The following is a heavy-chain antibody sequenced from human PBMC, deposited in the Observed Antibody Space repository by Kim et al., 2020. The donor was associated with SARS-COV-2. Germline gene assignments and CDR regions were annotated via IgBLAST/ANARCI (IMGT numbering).Heavy chain of an antibody. CDR2: ITWDGGST. Sequence: GGSLRLSCAASGFIFHEYSMHWVRQAPGKDLEWVALITWDGGSTFYADSVKGRFTISRDNSENSLHMQMNSLTIEDSALYYCAKKKSRIWDFWGQGTLVTVSS. J-gene: IGHJ4*02. V-gene: IGHV3-43*01. D-gene: IGHD3-16*01. CDR1: GFIFHEYS. CDR3: AKKKSRIWDF.